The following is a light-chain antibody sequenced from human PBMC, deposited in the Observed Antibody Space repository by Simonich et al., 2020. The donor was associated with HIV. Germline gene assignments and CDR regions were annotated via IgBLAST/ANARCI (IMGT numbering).Light chain of an antibody. CDR3: CSYAGSYTV. Sequence: QSALTQPASVSGSPGQSITISCTGTSSVVGIYNLVSWYQQHPGKATKLMIYDVSNRPSGVSNRVSGSKSGNTASLTISGLQAEDEADYYCCSYAGSYTVFGGGTKLTVL. CDR1: SSVVGIYNL. V-gene: IGLV2-23*02. CDR2: DVS. J-gene: IGLJ3*02.